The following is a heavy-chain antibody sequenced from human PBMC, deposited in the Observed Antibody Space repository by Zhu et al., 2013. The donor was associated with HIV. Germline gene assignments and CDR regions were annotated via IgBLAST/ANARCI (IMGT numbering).Heavy chain of an antibody. V-gene: IGHV4-4*02. Sequence: QVQLQESGPGLVKPSGTLSLTCAVSGGSISSSNWWSWVRQSPGKGLEWIGEIYHSGSTNYNPSLKSRLTMSVDKSKNQFSLKLNSVTAADTAVYYCASNGGSYLFPRGLEHGRVDYWGQGTLVTVSS. J-gene: IGHJ4*02. CDR2: IYHSGST. CDR1: GGSISSSNW. D-gene: IGHD1-26*01. CDR3: ASNGGSYLFPRGLEHGRVDY.